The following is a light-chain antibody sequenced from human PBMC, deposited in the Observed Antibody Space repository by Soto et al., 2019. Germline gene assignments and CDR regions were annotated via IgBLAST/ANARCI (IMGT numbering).Light chain of an antibody. J-gene: IGKJ5*01. Sequence: EIVLTQSPATLSLSPGERATLSCRASQSVGSFLAWYQQKPGQAPRLLIYDTSIRATGIPARFSGSGSATDFTLTISSLEPEDFAVYYCQQRNSWPPTFTFGQGTRLEIK. V-gene: IGKV3-11*01. CDR1: QSVGSF. CDR3: QQRNSWPPTFT. CDR2: DTS.